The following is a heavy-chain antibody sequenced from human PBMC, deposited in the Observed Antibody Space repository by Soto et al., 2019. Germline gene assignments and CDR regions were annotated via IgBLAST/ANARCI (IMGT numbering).Heavy chain of an antibody. CDR1: GGSISSYY. CDR2: IDYSGST. J-gene: IGHJ4*01. CDR3: ARDRRSSSWYGYLDY. Sequence: QVQLQESGPGLVKPSETLSLTCTVSGGSISSYYWSWIRQPPGKGLEWIGYIDYSGSTNYNPSLKSRVTISVYTSKNQFSLKLSSVTAADTGVYYCARDRRSSSWYGYLDYWGQGTLVTVSS. D-gene: IGHD6-13*01. V-gene: IGHV4-59*01.